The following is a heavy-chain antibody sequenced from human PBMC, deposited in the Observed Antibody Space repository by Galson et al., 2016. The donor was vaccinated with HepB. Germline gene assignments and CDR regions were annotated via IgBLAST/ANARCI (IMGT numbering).Heavy chain of an antibody. Sequence: SETLSLTCAVYGGSFSGYYYYWIRQPPGQGLEWIGEIDHTGGANPNPSLRSRLTITEDPSKNQFSLQLRSLTAADTATYYCARTPKQAWYGYFDLWGRGTLVTVSS. V-gene: IGHV4-34*01. J-gene: IGHJ2*01. CDR1: GGSFSGYY. CDR2: IDHTGGA. CDR3: ARTPKQAWYGYFDL.